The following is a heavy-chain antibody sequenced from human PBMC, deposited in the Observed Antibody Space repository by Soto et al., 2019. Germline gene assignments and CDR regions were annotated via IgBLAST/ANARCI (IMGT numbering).Heavy chain of an antibody. J-gene: IGHJ5*02. V-gene: IGHV3-21*04. Sequence: PGGSLRLSCAASGFTFSSYNMNWVRQAPGKGLEWVSSISSSSSYIYYADSVKGRFTISRDNAKNSLYLQMNSLRAEDTAIYYCAKGVADRGADAWGQGTVVTVSS. CDR2: ISSSSSYI. D-gene: IGHD4-17*01. CDR3: AKGVADRGADA. CDR1: GFTFSSYN.